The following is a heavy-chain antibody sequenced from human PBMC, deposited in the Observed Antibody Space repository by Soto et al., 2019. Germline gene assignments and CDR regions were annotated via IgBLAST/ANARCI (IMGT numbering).Heavy chain of an antibody. CDR1: AGLVDRGAYY. CDR2: IYYSGRT. V-gene: IGHV4-30-4*02. D-gene: IGHD3-10*01. Sequence: SETLSLACTVSAGLVDRGAYYWGWIRQPPGKGLEWNGHIYYSGRTYYNPSLKSRAGISVDSYKSQVSLKLTSVTVTDTAVYFCAKILMNYYRLYYWGQGALVTVSS. J-gene: IGHJ4*02. CDR3: AKILMNYYRLYY.